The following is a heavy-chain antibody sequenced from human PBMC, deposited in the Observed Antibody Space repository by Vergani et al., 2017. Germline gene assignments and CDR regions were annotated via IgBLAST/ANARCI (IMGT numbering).Heavy chain of an antibody. Sequence: EVQLVESGGGLVQPGGSLRLSCAASGFTFSSYEMNWVRQAPGKGLEWVSYISSSGSTIYYADSVKGRFTISRDNAKNSLYLQMNSLRAEDTAVYYCASSLFGELSFYGMDVWGQGTLVTVSS. J-gene: IGHJ6*02. CDR3: ASSLFGELSFYGMDV. CDR1: GFTFSSYE. D-gene: IGHD3-10*01. CDR2: ISSSGSTI. V-gene: IGHV3-48*03.